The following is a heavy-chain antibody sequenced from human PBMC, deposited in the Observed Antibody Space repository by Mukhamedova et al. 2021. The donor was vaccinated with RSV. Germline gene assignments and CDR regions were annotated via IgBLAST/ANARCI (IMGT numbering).Heavy chain of an antibody. CDR2: IYTSGST. J-gene: IGHJ5*02. Sequence: GWIGRIYTSGSTNYNPSLKSRVTISVDTSNNQFSLKLYSVTAADTAVYYCARDLIGTSGTGAFDPWGQGTLVTVSS. CDR3: ARDLIGTSGTGAFDP. V-gene: IGHV4-61*02. D-gene: IGHD6-13*01.